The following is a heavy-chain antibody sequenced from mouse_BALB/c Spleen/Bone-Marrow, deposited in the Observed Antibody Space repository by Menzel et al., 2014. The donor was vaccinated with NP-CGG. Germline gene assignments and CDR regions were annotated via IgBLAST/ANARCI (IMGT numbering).Heavy chain of an antibody. CDR3: ARMGVWG. J-gene: IGHJ4*01. D-gene: IGHD2-10*02. CDR2: INPSTGYT. Sequence: VHLVESGAELAKPGASVKMSCKASGYTFTSYWMHWVKQRPGQGLEWTGYINPSTGYTEYNQKFKDKATLTADKSSSTAYMQLSSLTSEDSAVYYCARMGVWGWGQGTSVTVSS. CDR1: GYTFTSYW. V-gene: IGHV1-7*01.